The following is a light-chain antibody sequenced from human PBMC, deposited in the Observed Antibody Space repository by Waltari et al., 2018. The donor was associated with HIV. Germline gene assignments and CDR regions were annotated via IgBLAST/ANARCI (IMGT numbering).Light chain of an antibody. Sequence: TQSPATLSVAPGERATVSSRASQRVSSHLAWYQQKSGQAPRLLIYGASSRDTGIPARISGTGSGTEFTLTISSLQSEDFAVYYCQQYNNWPRTFGQGTKVEIK. J-gene: IGKJ1*01. CDR1: QRVSSH. V-gene: IGKV3-15*01. CDR3: QQYNNWPRT. CDR2: GAS.